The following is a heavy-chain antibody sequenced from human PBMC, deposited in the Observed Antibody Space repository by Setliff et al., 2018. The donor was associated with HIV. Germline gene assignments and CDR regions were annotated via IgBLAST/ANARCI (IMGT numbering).Heavy chain of an antibody. V-gene: IGHV4-59*08. D-gene: IGHD3-22*01. CDR2: VFYTGST. CDR1: GGSIRGYY. CDR3: ARQVPIPGVAVTPIDF. Sequence: PSETLSLTCTVSGGSIRGYYWSWLRQPPGKGLEWIGYVFYTGSTTYSPSLKSRLTISVDTSQHQFSLKLTSVTAADTAVYYCARQVPIPGVAVTPIDFWGQGTLVTVS. J-gene: IGHJ4*02.